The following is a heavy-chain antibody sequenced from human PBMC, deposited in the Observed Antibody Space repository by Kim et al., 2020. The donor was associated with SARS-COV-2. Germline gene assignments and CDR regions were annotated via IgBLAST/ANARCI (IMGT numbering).Heavy chain of an antibody. CDR1: GYSFTSYW. Sequence: GESLKISCKGSGYSFTSYWIAWVRQMPGKGLEWMGIIYPGDSDTRYSPSFQGQVTISADKSIRTAYLQWSSLKASDTAMYYCARQGGPGGYYDSSGSTYYYGMDVWGQGTTVTVSS. CDR2: IYPGDSDT. CDR3: ARQGGPGGYYDSSGSTYYYGMDV. V-gene: IGHV5-51*01. J-gene: IGHJ6*02. D-gene: IGHD3-22*01.